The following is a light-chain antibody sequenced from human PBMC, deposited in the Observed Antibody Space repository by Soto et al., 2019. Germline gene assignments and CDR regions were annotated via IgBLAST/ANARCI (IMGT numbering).Light chain of an antibody. V-gene: IGKV3-11*01. CDR2: GAS. CDR3: QQRSNWPIT. J-gene: IGKJ5*01. Sequence: EIVLTQSPATLSLSPGERATLSCRASQSVSSNLAWYQQKPGQAPRLLIYGASTRATGLPARFSGSGSGTDFTLTISSLEPEDFAVYYCQQRSNWPITFGQGTRLEIK. CDR1: QSVSSN.